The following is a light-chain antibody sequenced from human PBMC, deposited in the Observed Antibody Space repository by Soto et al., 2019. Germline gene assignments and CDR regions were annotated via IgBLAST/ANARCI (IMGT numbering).Light chain of an antibody. Sequence: QSALTQPASVSGSPGQSITISCTGTSSDVGGYNYVPWYQHHPGKAPKLMIYEVSNRPSGVSNRFSGSKSGNTASLTISGLQAEDEADYYCSSYTSSRTYVFGTGTKVTVL. CDR1: SSDVGGYNY. V-gene: IGLV2-14*01. CDR3: SSYTSSRTYV. CDR2: EVS. J-gene: IGLJ1*01.